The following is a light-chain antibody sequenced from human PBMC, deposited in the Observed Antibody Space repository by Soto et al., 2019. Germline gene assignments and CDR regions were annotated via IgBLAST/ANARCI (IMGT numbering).Light chain of an antibody. CDR1: QGIGDT. CDR3: QQRSNWPPLT. CDR2: DAS. J-gene: IGKJ4*01. Sequence: EIIRTQSPATLSVSPVEGATLSCRASQGIGDTLAWYQQKPGQAPRLLIYDASNRATGIPARFSGSGSGTDFTLTISSLEPEDFAVYYCQQRSNWPPLTFGGGTKVDIK. V-gene: IGKV3-11*01.